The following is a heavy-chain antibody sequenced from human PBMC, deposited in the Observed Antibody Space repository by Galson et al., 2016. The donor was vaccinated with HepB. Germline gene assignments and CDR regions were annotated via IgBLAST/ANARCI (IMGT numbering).Heavy chain of an antibody. J-gene: IGHJ4*02. Sequence: SVKVSCKVSGYTSTNYYISWVRQAPGQGLEWLGWIHTDNGDTNYAHIVQGRVTMTTDTSTTTAYMELTSLRSDDTAVYYCARGHFTRTNCYWNFDHWGQGTLVTVSS. CDR2: IHTDNGDT. D-gene: IGHD2-2*01. V-gene: IGHV1-18*01. CDR3: ARGHFTRTNCYWNFDH. CDR1: GYTSTNYY.